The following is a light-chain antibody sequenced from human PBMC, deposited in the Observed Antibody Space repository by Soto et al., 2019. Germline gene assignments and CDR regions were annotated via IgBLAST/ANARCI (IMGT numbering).Light chain of an antibody. V-gene: IGLV1-40*01. CDR2: GSS. CDR3: QSYDNGLSASV. CDR1: SSNIGAGHV. Sequence: QLVLTQPPSVSGAPGQRVTMSCTGSSSNIGAGHVVHWYQQFPGRAPNLLIYGSSNRPSGVPDRFSGSKSGTSASLAITGLQAEDEADYYCQSYDNGLSASVFGGGTKLTVL. J-gene: IGLJ2*01.